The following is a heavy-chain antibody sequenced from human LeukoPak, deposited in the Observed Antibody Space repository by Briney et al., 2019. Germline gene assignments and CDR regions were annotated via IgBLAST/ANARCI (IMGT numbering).Heavy chain of an antibody. Sequence: PSETLSLTCAVSGGSISSGGYSWSWIRQPPGKGLEWIGYIYHSGSTYYNSSLKSRVTISVDRSKNQFSLKLSSVTAADTAVYYCARASTITPPYFDYWGQGTLVTVSS. CDR2: IYHSGST. D-gene: IGHD5/OR15-5a*01. CDR1: GGSISSGGYS. V-gene: IGHV4-30-2*01. J-gene: IGHJ4*02. CDR3: ARASTITPPYFDY.